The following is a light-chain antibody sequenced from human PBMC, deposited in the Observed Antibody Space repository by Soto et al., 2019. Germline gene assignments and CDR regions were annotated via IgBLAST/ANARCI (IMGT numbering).Light chain of an antibody. CDR1: QTISNW. CDR2: DVS. V-gene: IGKV1-5*01. J-gene: IGKJ1*01. CDR3: QHYNSYSEA. Sequence: DIQMTQSPSALSASVGDRVTITCRASQTISNWLAWYQQKPGQGPKLLIHDVSRLESGVPSRFSGSGSGTEFTLTISSLQPDDFATYYCQHYNSYSEAFGQGTKVDIK.